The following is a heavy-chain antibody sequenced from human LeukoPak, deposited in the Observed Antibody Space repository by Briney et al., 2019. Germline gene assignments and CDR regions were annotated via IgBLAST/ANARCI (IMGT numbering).Heavy chain of an antibody. V-gene: IGHV3-72*01. CDR3: ARDLGAARVY. Sequence: GGSLRLSCAGSGFTFSDYYMDWVRQAPGKGLEWVGRIKNKANSYTTEYAASVKGRFTISRDDSKNSLYLQMNSLKTEDTAVYYCARDLGAARVYWGQGTLVTVSS. CDR1: GFTFSDYY. CDR2: IKNKANSYTT. J-gene: IGHJ4*02. D-gene: IGHD1-26*01.